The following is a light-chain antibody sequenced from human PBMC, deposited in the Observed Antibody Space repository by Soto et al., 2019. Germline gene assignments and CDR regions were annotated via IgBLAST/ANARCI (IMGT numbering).Light chain of an antibody. CDR3: QKREICTFT. V-gene: IGKV3-11*01. Sequence: EIVLTQSPATLSLSPGERATLSCRASQSVSSYLVWYQQKPGQAPRLLISDASNRATGVPARFSGSGSGTDCTLTISSLEPEDFAVYSCQKREICTFTFGPGTRLEIK. J-gene: IGKJ5*01. CDR1: QSVSSY. CDR2: DAS.